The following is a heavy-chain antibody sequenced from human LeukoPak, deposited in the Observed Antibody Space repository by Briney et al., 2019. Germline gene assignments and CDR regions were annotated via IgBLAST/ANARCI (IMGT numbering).Heavy chain of an antibody. CDR3: AKRIAATSFDY. V-gene: IGHV3-23*01. Sequence: GGSLRLSCAASGFTFSNYAMSWVRQAPGKGLEWVSTISGNGGSTYYADSVKGRFTTSRDNSKNTVYLQMSSLRAEDTAVYYCAKRIAATSFDYWGQGTLVTVSS. CDR1: GFTFSNYA. D-gene: IGHD6-13*01. CDR2: ISGNGGST. J-gene: IGHJ4*02.